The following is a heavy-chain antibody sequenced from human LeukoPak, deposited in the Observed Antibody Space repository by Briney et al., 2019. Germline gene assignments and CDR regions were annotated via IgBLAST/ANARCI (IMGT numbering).Heavy chain of an antibody. J-gene: IGHJ6*02. Sequence: GGSLRLSCAASGFTFSSYSMYWVRQAPGKGLEWVSYISSSSSTIYYADSVKGRFTISRDNAKNSLYLQMNSLRAEDTAVYYCARETGTTFYYYYGMDVWGQGTTVTVSS. D-gene: IGHD1-7*01. CDR3: ARETGTTFYYYYGMDV. CDR2: ISSSSSTI. CDR1: GFTFSSYS. V-gene: IGHV3-48*01.